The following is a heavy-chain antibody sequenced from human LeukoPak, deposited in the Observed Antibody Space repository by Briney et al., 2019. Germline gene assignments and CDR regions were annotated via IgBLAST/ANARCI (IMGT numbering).Heavy chain of an antibody. V-gene: IGHV1-2*02. J-gene: IGHJ5*02. CDR1: GYTFTGYY. Sequence: GASVKVSCKASGYTFTGYYMHWVRQAPGQGLEWMGWINPNSGGTNYAQKFQGRVTITRNTSISTAYMELSSLRSEDTAVYYCARGQGGYDFWSGYRNWFDPWGQGTLVTVSS. CDR3: ARGQGGYDFWSGYRNWFDP. D-gene: IGHD3-3*01. CDR2: INPNSGGT.